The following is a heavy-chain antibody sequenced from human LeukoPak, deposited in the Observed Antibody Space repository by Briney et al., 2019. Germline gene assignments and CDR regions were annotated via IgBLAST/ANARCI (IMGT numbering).Heavy chain of an antibody. CDR2: ISAYNGNT. J-gene: IGHJ4*02. Sequence: ASVKVSCKASGYTFNSYGFSWVRQTPGQGLEWMGWISAYNGNTNYAQRLQGRVTMTTDTSTTTAYMELGSLSSDDTAVYCCAHILTGYYMDYWGQGTLVTVSS. D-gene: IGHD3-9*01. CDR1: GYTFNSYG. V-gene: IGHV1-18*01. CDR3: AHILTGYYMDY.